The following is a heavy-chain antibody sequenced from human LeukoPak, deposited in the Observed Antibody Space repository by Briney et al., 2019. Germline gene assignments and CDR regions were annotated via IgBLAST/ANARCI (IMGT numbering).Heavy chain of an antibody. V-gene: IGHV3-33*06. CDR3: AKGYGDYTSDFYYMDV. D-gene: IGHD4-17*01. CDR2: IWYDASDK. Sequence: GKSLRLSCAASGSTFHSYAMHWVRQAPGKGLEWVAVIWYDASDKYYADSVKGRFTISRDNSKNTLYLQMDSLRAEDTAVCYCAKGYGDYTSDFYYMDVWGKGTTVTASS. J-gene: IGHJ6*03. CDR1: GSTFHSYA.